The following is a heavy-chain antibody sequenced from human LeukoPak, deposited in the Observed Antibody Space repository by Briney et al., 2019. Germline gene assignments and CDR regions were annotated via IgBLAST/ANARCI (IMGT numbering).Heavy chain of an antibody. Sequence: GGSLRLSCAASGFTFSSYAMHWVRQAPGKGLEWVSGISWNSGSIGYADSVKGRFTISRDNAKNSLYLQMNSLRAEDTALYYCAKSRYAVAGYYFDYWGQGTLVTVSS. CDR3: AKSRYAVAGYYFDY. CDR2: ISWNSGSI. V-gene: IGHV3-9*01. CDR1: GFTFSSYA. J-gene: IGHJ4*02. D-gene: IGHD6-19*01.